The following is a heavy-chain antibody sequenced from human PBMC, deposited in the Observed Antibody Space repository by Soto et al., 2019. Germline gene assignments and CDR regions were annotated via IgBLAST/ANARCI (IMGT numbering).Heavy chain of an antibody. CDR2: INHTGST. D-gene: IGHD4-17*01. Sequence: SMPRSLTRVIEGGDSGGQYWISIRQPPGKGLEWIGEINHTGSTSYNPSLKSRVTISVDTSKNQFSLKLTYVTAADTAMYYCAGFYNDYGLSYYYWGPGTLVTV. J-gene: IGHJ4*02. CDR3: AGFYNDYGLSYYY. V-gene: IGHV4-34*01. CDR1: GGDSGGQY.